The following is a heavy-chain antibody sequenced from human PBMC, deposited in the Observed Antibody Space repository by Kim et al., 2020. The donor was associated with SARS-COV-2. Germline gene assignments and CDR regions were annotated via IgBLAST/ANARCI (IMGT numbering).Heavy chain of an antibody. CDR3: ARQRSGATGFFDY. V-gene: IGHV6-1*01. CDR1: GDSVSSNSVT. CDR2: TYYRSKWYN. Sequence: SQTLSLTCVISGDSVSSNSVTWTWIRQSPSRGLEWLGRTYYRSKWYNDYALSVKGRITINPDTSKYQFSLQLNSVTPEDTAIYYCARQRSGATGFFDYWGQGNLVTVSS. D-gene: IGHD1-26*01. J-gene: IGHJ4*02.